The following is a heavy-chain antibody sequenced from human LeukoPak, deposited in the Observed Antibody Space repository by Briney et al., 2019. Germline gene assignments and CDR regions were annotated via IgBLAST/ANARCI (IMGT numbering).Heavy chain of an antibody. CDR1: XSYX. V-gene: IGHV5-51*01. Sequence: XSYXXXWVRQMPGKGLXXMGIIYPGDSDTRYSPSFQGQVTISADKSISTAYLQWSSLKASDTAMYYCARRPYSNYGLDYWGQGTLVTVSS. CDR3: ARRPYSNYGLDY. CDR2: IYPGDSDT. D-gene: IGHD4-11*01. J-gene: IGHJ4*02.